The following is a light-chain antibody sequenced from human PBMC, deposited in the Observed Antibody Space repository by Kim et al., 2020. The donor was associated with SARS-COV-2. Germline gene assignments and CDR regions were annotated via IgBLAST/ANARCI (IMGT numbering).Light chain of an antibody. Sequence: SYELTQPPSVSVAPGKTARITCGGNNIGSKSVHWYQQKPGQAPVLVIYYDSDRPSGIPERFSGSNSGNTATLTISRVEAGDEADYYCQVWDSNSYVFGTG. V-gene: IGLV3-21*04. CDR2: YDS. CDR1: NIGSKS. J-gene: IGLJ1*01. CDR3: QVWDSNSYV.